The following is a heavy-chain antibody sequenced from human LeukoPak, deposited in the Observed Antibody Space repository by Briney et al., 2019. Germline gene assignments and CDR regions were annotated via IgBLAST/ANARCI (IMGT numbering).Heavy chain of an antibody. J-gene: IGHJ6*03. CDR1: GGSISSGGYY. CDR2: IYYSGST. D-gene: IGHD1-1*01. CDR3: ARNLVQQELYNRYYYMDV. V-gene: IGHV4-31*03. Sequence: SETLSLTCTVSGGSISSGGYYWSWIRQHPGKGLEWIGYIYYSGSTYYNPSLKSRVTISVDTSKNQFSLKLSSVTAADTAVYYCARNLVQQELYNRYYYMDVWGKGTTVTVSS.